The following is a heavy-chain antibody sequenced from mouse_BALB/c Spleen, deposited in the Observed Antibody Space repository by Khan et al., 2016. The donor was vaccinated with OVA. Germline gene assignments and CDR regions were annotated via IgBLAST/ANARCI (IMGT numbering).Heavy chain of an antibody. CDR1: GFTFSGFG. CDR3: ARTGYYYFDY. Sequence: EVELVESGGGLVQPGGSRKLSCAASGFTFSGFGMHWVRQAPEKGLEWVAYISSGSSTIYYADTVKGRFPISRDNPKNTLFLQMTGLRSEDTAMYFCARTGYYYFDYWGQGTTLTVSS. D-gene: IGHD2-3*01. J-gene: IGHJ2*01. V-gene: IGHV5-17*02. CDR2: ISSGSSTI.